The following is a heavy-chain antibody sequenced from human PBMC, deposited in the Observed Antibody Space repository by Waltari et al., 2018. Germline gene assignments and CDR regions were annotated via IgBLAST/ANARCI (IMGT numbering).Heavy chain of an antibody. Sequence: EVQLVESGGGLVQPGRSLRLSCAASGFTFDDYAMHWVRQAPGKGLEWVSGISWNSVSIGYADSVKGRFTISRDNAKNSLYLQMNSLRAEDTALYYCAKGGTIFGVVTDYYYYMDVWGKGTTVIVSS. J-gene: IGHJ6*03. CDR1: GFTFDDYA. V-gene: IGHV3-9*01. CDR2: ISWNSVSI. D-gene: IGHD3-3*01. CDR3: AKGGTIFGVVTDYYYYMDV.